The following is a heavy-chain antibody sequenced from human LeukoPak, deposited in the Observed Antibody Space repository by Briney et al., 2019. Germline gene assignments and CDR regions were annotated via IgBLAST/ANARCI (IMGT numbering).Heavy chain of an antibody. CDR3: TTEYFGGFEY. J-gene: IGHJ4*02. V-gene: IGHV3-15*07. Sequence: GGSLRLSCVVSTFTKAWMNWVRQAPGKGLEWVGRVKNRGDGRTTDYAAPVKGRFIISRDDSKKTVYLQMDSLKTEDTAVYFCTTEYFGGFEYWGQGTLVTVSS. CDR1: TFTKAW. D-gene: IGHD3-16*01. CDR2: VKNRGDGRTT.